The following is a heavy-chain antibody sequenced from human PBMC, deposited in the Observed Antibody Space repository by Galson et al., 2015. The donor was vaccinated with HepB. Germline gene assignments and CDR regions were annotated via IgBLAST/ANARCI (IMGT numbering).Heavy chain of an antibody. CDR1: GYTFTSYG. D-gene: IGHD6-19*01. V-gene: IGHV1-18*01. CDR3: ARDSQWLVSGMATPTLDY. J-gene: IGHJ4*02. CDR2: ISAYNGNT. Sequence: SVKVSCKASGYTFTSYGISWVRQAPGQGLEWMGWISAYNGNTNYAQKLQGRVTMTTGTSTSTAYMELRSLRSDDTAVYYCARDSQWLVSGMATPTLDYWGQGTLVTVSS.